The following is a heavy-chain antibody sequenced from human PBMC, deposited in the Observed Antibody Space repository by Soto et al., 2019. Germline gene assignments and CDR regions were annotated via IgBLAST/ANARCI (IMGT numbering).Heavy chain of an antibody. D-gene: IGHD1-7*01. CDR3: TALTGTTMALDY. CDR1: GFTFSNAW. Sequence: GGSLRLSCAASGFTFSNAWINLFRHAPGKGLEWVGRIKTKSDGATTDYAAPVKGRFTISRDDTRNTLYLQMNSLKAEDTAVYYCTALTGTTMALDYWGQGTLVTVSS. CDR2: IKTKSDGATT. V-gene: IGHV3-15*01. J-gene: IGHJ4*02.